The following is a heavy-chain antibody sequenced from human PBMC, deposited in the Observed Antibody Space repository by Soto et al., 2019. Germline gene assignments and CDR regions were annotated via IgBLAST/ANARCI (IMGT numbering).Heavy chain of an antibody. Sequence: QVQLVESGGGVVQPGRSLRLSCAASGFTFSSYGMHWVRQAPGKGLEWVAVISYDGSNKYYADSVKGRFTISRDNSKNTLYLQMNSLRAEDTAVYYCAKSLPKHYRRYYYYGMDVWGQGTTVTVSS. CDR3: AKSLPKHYRRYYYYGMDV. CDR1: GFTFSSYG. J-gene: IGHJ6*02. CDR2: ISYDGSNK. V-gene: IGHV3-30*18. D-gene: IGHD3-10*01.